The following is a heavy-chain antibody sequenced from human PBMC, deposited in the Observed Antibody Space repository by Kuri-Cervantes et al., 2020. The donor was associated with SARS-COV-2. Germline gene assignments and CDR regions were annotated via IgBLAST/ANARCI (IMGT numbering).Heavy chain of an antibody. CDR3: AKDEEMATIFGAFDM. V-gene: IGHV3-23*01. D-gene: IGHD5-24*01. CDR1: GFTFSSYA. J-gene: IGHJ3*02. Sequence: GESLKISCAASGFTFSSYAMSWVRQAPGKGLEWVSAISGSGGSTYYADSVKGRFTISRDNSRNTLYLQMNSLRAEGTAVYYCAKDEEMATIFGAFDMWGQGTMVAVSS. CDR2: ISGSGGST.